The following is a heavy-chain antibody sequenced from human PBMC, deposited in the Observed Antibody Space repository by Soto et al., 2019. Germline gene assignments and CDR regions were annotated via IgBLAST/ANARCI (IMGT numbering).Heavy chain of an antibody. Sequence: QVQLVQSGAEVKKPGSSVKVSCKASGGTFSSYAISWVRQAPGQGLEWMGGIIPIFGTANYAQKFQGRVTITPDESTGTAYMGLSSLRSEDTAVYYCAREGGDGGYGSSLKKDWFDPWGQGTLVTVSS. CDR1: GGTFSSYA. J-gene: IGHJ5*02. D-gene: IGHD5-12*01. V-gene: IGHV1-69*01. CDR2: IIPIFGTA. CDR3: AREGGDGGYGSSLKKDWFDP.